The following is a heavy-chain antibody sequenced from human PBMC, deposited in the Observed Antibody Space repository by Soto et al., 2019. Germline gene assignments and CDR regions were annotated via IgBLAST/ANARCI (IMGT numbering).Heavy chain of an antibody. CDR1: GYTFTSYY. Sequence: ASVKVSCKASGYTFTSYYMHWVRQAPGQGLEWMGIINPSGGSTSYAQKFQGRVTMTRDTSTSTVYMELSSLRSEDTAVYYCARGGALSDFWSGYFSHKYNWFDPWGQGTLVTVSS. D-gene: IGHD3-3*01. CDR3: ARGGALSDFWSGYFSHKYNWFDP. J-gene: IGHJ5*02. V-gene: IGHV1-46*01. CDR2: INPSGGST.